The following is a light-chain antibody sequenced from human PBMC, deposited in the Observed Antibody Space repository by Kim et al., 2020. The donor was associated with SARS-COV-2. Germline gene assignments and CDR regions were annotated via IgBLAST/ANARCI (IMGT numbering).Light chain of an antibody. J-gene: IGLJ2*01. Sequence: ASVKRTCTLGSGHNNSAIVWHQQQPEKGPRYLMRINSDGGHSKGDGIPARFSGSISGAEHYLTISSLQSEDEGDYYCQTWGSGSVVFGGGTQLTVL. CDR1: SGHNNSA. CDR2: INSDGGH. V-gene: IGLV4-69*01. CDR3: QTWGSGSVV.